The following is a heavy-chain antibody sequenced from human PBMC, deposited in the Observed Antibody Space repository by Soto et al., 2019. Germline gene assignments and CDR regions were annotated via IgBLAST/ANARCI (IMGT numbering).Heavy chain of an antibody. Sequence: GGSLRLSCAASGFTFSSYSMNWVRQAPGKGLEWVSYISSSSTIYYADSVKGRFTISRDNAKNSLYLQMNSLKTEDTAVYYCTTDIMWSGYYFFPANYWGQGTLVTVSS. V-gene: IGHV3-48*01. J-gene: IGHJ4*02. D-gene: IGHD3-3*01. CDR3: TTDIMWSGYYFFPANY. CDR1: GFTFSSYS. CDR2: ISSSSTI.